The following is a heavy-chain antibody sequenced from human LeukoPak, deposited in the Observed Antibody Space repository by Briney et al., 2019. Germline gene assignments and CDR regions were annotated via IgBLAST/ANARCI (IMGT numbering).Heavy chain of an antibody. CDR2: ISYDGNYK. J-gene: IGHJ6*02. CDR1: GFTFRTYG. Sequence: GGSLRLSRAACGFTFRTYGMHWVRPAPGKGREGVAVISYDGNYKYFADFVKGGFTISRDSSKNTVYLQMNSLRDEDTAVYYCAKDETVVRGDIRHGMDVWGQGITVTVCS. CDR3: AKDETVVRGDIRHGMDV. V-gene: IGHV3-30*18. D-gene: IGHD3-10*01.